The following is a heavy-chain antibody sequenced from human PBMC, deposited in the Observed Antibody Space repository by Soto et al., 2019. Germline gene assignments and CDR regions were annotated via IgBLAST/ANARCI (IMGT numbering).Heavy chain of an antibody. J-gene: IGHJ4*02. CDR3: ARDGSMILAE. CDR2: LWYDGSNK. CDR1: GFTFTTYG. Sequence: QVELVEWGGGVVQPGRSLRISCAASGFTFTTYGMHWVRQAPGKGLERVAHLWYDGSNKYYADSVKGRFTISRDNSEGTVFRQINRLRAEDTAVYYCARDGSMILAEWGQGTLVTVSS. V-gene: IGHV3-33*01. D-gene: IGHD3-22*01.